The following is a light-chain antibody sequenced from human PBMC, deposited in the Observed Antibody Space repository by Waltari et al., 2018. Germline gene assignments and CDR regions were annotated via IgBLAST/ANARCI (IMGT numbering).Light chain of an antibody. V-gene: IGLV2-23*01. Sequence: QSALTQPASVSGSPGQSITISCTGTSSDVGNYNLVFWYQKYPGKAPKVMIYDDNRRPSGVSDRFSGSKSGNTASLTISGVQAEDEADYYCCSYAGSYTWVFGGGTKLTVL. CDR1: SSDVGNYNL. CDR2: DDN. J-gene: IGLJ3*02. CDR3: CSYAGSYTWV.